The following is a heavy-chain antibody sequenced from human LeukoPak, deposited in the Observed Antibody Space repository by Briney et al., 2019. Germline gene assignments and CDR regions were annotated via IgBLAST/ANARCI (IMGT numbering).Heavy chain of an antibody. CDR1: GGSITNFY. V-gene: IGHV4-59*12. J-gene: IGHJ5*02. D-gene: IGHD2-2*01. Sequence: SETLSLTCTVSGGSITNFYWSWIRQPPGKGLEWIGYIYYSGSTYCNPSLKSRVTISVDTSKNQFSLKLSSVTAADTAVYYCAREWVSTSGDRGFDPWGQGTLVTVSS. CDR2: IYYSGST. CDR3: AREWVSTSGDRGFDP.